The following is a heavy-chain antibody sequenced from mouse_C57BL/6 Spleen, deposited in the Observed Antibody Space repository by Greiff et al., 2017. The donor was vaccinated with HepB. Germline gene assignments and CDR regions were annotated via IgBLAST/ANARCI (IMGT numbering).Heavy chain of an antibody. Sequence: EVNVVESGGGLVKPGGSLKLSCAASGFTFSSYTMSWVRQTPEKRLEWVATISGGGGNTYYPDSVKGRFTISRDNAKNTLYLQMSSLRSEDTALYYCAINSIYYDYDYFDYWGQGTTLTVSS. D-gene: IGHD2-4*01. J-gene: IGHJ2*01. V-gene: IGHV5-9*01. CDR3: AINSIYYDYDYFDY. CDR2: ISGGGGNT. CDR1: GFTFSSYT.